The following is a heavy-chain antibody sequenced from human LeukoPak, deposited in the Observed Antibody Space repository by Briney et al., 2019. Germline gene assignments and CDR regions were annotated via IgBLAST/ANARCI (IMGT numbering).Heavy chain of an antibody. V-gene: IGHV4-4*09. D-gene: IGHD6-6*01. J-gene: IGHJ5*02. CDR2: IYTSRST. Sequence: SETLSLTCTVSGGSISSYYWSWIRQPPGKGLEWIGYIYTSRSTNYNPSLKSRVTISVDTSKNQFSLKLSSVTAADTAVYYCARLSIAARAWFDPWGQGTLVTVSS. CDR1: GGSISSYY. CDR3: ARLSIAARAWFDP.